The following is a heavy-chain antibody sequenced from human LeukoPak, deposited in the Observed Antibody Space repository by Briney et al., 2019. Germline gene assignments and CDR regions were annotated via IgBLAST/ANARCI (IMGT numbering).Heavy chain of an antibody. Sequence: GGSLRLSCAASGFTFSSYAVSWVRQAPGKGLEWVSTISGSGTSTCYADSVKGRFTISRDNSKNTLYLQMNSLRAEDTAVYYCARSLSGWYLFDYWGQGTLVTVSS. CDR3: ARSLSGWYLFDY. V-gene: IGHV3-23*01. J-gene: IGHJ4*02. CDR1: GFTFSSYA. CDR2: ISGSGTST. D-gene: IGHD6-19*01.